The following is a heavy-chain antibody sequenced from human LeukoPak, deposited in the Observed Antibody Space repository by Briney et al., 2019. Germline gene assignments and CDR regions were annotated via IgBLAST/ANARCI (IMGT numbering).Heavy chain of an antibody. CDR2: ISNSASRI. Sequence: LSLTCTVSGYSISTGYYWDWIRQAPGKGLEWISYISNSASRIYYADSVKGRFTISRDNAKNSLYLQMNSLRAEDTAVYYCARHILQYFDWLSPFDYWGQGTLVTVSS. J-gene: IGHJ4*02. CDR1: GYSISTGYY. V-gene: IGHV3-11*01. D-gene: IGHD3-9*01. CDR3: ARHILQYFDWLSPFDY.